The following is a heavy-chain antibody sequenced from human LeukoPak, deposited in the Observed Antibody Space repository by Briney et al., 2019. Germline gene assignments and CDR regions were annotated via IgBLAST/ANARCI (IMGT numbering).Heavy chain of an antibody. CDR3: AKDLSTSYGTGAFDI. D-gene: IGHD6-6*01. Sequence: PGGSLRLSCAASGFTFSSYGMNWVRQAPGKGLERVAFMRSDVSNLYYADSVKGRFTISRDNSKNTLYLQMNSLRAEDTAVYYCAKDLSTSYGTGAFDIWGQGTMVTVSS. CDR2: MRSDVSNL. J-gene: IGHJ3*02. V-gene: IGHV3-30*02. CDR1: GFTFSSYG.